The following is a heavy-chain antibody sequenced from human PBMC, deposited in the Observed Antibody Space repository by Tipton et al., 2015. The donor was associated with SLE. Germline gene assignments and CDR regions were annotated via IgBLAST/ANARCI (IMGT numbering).Heavy chain of an antibody. V-gene: IGHV3-30*02. J-gene: IGHJ4*02. Sequence: SLRLSCSASGFSLNDYGMYWLRQTPGRGLEWLTFIRSDGSSDYYADSVKGRFTISKDVSKNTLYLQMNNLRPTDTAIYYCAKDQYLGYFSVVPEHWGRGTLVTVSS. CDR1: GFSLNDYG. D-gene: IGHD2-21*01. CDR3: AKDQYLGYFSVVPEH. CDR2: IRSDGSSD.